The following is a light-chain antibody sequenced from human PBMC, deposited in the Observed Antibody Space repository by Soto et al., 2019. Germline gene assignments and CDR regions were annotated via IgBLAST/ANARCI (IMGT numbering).Light chain of an antibody. CDR1: QSLLYSSNNKNY. V-gene: IGKV4-1*01. Sequence: DIVMTQSPDALGVSLGERATINCKSSQSLLYSSNNKNYLAWYQQKPGQPPKLLIYWASTRESGVPDRFSGSGSGTDFTLTISCLQAEDVAVYYCQQYVITPLTFGGGTKVEIK. J-gene: IGKJ4*01. CDR2: WAS. CDR3: QQYVITPLT.